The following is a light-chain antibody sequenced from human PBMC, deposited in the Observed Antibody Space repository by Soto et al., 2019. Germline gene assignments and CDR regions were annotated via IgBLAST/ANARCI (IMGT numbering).Light chain of an antibody. CDR2: AAS. J-gene: IGKJ5*01. Sequence: IQLTQSPSSLSASVVDIVTIICLASHGISSYLAWYQPRPGKVPKLLIYAASTLQSGVPSRFSGSGSGTDFTLTISSLQPEDIATYYCQKYNSAPINFGQGTQREN. CDR3: QKYNSAPIN. CDR1: HGISSY. V-gene: IGKV1-27*01.